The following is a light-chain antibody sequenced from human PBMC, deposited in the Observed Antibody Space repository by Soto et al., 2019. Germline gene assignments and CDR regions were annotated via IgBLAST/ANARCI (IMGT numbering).Light chain of an antibody. CDR2: DVN. Sequence: SVLTQPRSVSGSPGQSVTISCTGTSSDVGGYGYGAWYQHHPGKAPRLIIYDVNNRPSGVPDRFSGSKSGNTASLTISGLQAEDEADYYCCSYAGSYTFVFGSGTKV. CDR3: CSYAGSYTFV. CDR1: SSDVGGYGY. V-gene: IGLV2-11*01. J-gene: IGLJ1*01.